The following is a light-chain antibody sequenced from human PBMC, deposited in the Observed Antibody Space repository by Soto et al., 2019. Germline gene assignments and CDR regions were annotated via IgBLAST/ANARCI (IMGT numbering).Light chain of an antibody. CDR3: CSSAGGGTYV. J-gene: IGLJ1*01. CDR1: SSDVGSYDL. Sequence: QSLLTQPASVSGSPGQSIAISCTGTSSDVGSYDLVSWYQQHPGKAPKLMIYEVTKRPSGVSSRFSGSKSGNTASLTISGLQAEDDADYYCCSSAGGGTYVFGTGSKVTVL. CDR2: EVT. V-gene: IGLV2-23*02.